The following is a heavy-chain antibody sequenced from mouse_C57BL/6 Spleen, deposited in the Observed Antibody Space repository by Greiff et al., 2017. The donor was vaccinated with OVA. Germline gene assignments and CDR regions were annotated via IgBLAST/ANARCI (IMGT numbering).Heavy chain of an antibody. V-gene: IGHV1-42*01. CDR2: INPSTGGT. CDR1: GYSFTGYY. D-gene: IGHD2-4*01. J-gene: IGHJ2*01. CDR3: ARGVYYDSYFDY. Sequence: VQLKESGPELVKPGASVKISCKASGYSFTGYYMNWVKQSPEKSLEWIGEINPSTGGTTYNQKFKAKATLTVDKSSSTAYMQLKSLTSEDSAVYYGARGVYYDSYFDYWGQGTTLTVSS.